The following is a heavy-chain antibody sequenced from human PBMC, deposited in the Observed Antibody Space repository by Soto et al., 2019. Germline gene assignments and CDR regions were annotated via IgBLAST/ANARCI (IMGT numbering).Heavy chain of an antibody. V-gene: IGHV1-69*01. CDR2: IIPIFGTA. CDR3: ARGGYCSSTSCYYPFDY. CDR1: GGTFSSYA. Sequence: QVQLVESGAEVKKPGSSVKVSCKASGGTFSSYAISWVRQAPGQGLEWMGGIIPIFGTANYAQKFQGRVTITADESTSTAYMELSSLRSEDTAVYYCARGGYCSSTSCYYPFDYWGQGTLVTVSS. D-gene: IGHD2-2*01. J-gene: IGHJ4*02.